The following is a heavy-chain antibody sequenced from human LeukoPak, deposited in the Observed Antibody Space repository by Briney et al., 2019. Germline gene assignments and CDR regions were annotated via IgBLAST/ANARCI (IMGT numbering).Heavy chain of an antibody. V-gene: IGHV4-59*08. CDR1: GGSISTYY. CDR3: ARHSYTPFDY. D-gene: IGHD2-2*02. J-gene: IGHJ4*02. CDR2: IYHNGDT. Sequence: PSETLSLTCSVSGGSISTYYWSWIRKSPGKGLEWIGYIYHNGDTNYNPSFKSRVTISVDTSKNQFSLRLMSVTAADTAIYYCARHSYTPFDYWGQGSLVTVSS.